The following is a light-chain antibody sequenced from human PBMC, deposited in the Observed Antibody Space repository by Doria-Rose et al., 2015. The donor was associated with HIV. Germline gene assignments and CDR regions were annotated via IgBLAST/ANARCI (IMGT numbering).Light chain of an antibody. Sequence: EIVMTQSPGTLSLSPGEGATLSCRASQSFSSTYLAWYQQKPGQAPSLLIYDGSTRATGIPDRFSASGSGTDFTLTINILEPEDFALYYCHQYGTSWTSGQGTKVEI. CDR1: QSFSSTY. V-gene: IGKV3-20*01. CDR2: DGS. J-gene: IGKJ1*01. CDR3: HQYGTSWT.